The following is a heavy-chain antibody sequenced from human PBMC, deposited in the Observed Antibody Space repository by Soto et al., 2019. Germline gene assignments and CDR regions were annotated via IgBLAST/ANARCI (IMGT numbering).Heavy chain of an antibody. V-gene: IGHV3-30-3*01. D-gene: IGHD1-26*01. CDR3: ATENKNWELLY. CDR1: GFTFSGYA. Sequence: QVQLVESGGGVVQPGRSLRLSCAASGFTFSGYAMHWVRQAPGKGLEWVAVISYDGSKTYHADSVKGRFTLSRDNSKNPLSLQMNSLRAEDTAVYYCATENKNWELLYWGQGTLVTVSS. CDR2: ISYDGSKT. J-gene: IGHJ4*02.